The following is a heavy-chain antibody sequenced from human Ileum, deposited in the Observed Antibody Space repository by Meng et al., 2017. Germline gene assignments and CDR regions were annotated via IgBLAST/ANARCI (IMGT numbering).Heavy chain of an antibody. Sequence: GGSLRLSCAASGFTFSSYWMHWVRQAPGKGLVWVSRINSDGSSTSYADSVMGRFTISRDNAKNTLYLEMNSLRAEDTAVYYFARDLYGTKEAYWGQGTLVTVSS. J-gene: IGHJ4*02. V-gene: IGHV3-74*01. D-gene: IGHD2-8*01. CDR1: GFTFSSYW. CDR3: ARDLYGTKEAY. CDR2: INSDGSST.